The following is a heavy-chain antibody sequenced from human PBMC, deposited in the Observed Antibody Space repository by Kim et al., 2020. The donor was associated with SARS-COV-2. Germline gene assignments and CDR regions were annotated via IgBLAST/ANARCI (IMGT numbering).Heavy chain of an antibody. Sequence: YNPSFKSRVTMSVDTSKNQVSLKLRSVTAADTAVFYCARVPVSWKNYVDPWGQGTRVTVSS. J-gene: IGHJ5*02. CDR3: ARVPVSWKNYVDP. V-gene: IGHV4-4*07. D-gene: IGHD1-7*01.